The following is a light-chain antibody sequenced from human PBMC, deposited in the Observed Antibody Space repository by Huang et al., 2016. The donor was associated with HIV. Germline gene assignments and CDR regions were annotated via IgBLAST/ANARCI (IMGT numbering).Light chain of an antibody. J-gene: IGKJ2*01. V-gene: IGKV3-20*01. CDR2: GAS. Sequence: EIVLTQSPGTLSLSLGERATVSCRASHNVTSNYLAWYQQKPVQAPRLRIYGASSRATGVPDRFSGHGSGTDFTLTITRLAPEDFAVFYCQQYGSSPYTFGQGTHLEI. CDR3: QQYGSSPYT. CDR1: HNVTSNY.